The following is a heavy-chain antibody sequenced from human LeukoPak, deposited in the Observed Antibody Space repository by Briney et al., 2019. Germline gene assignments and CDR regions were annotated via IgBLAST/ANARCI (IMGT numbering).Heavy chain of an antibody. D-gene: IGHD2-15*01. CDR3: AKDIGSGCCSSFEY. J-gene: IGHJ4*02. CDR1: GFTSDDYA. CDR2: TSWNSGGI. V-gene: IGHV3-9*02. Sequence: PGGPLRPSSAASGFTSDDYAMHWGREAPGRGLERVSGTSWNSGGIGYTGSVKGRFTFSRVHARNCPYWRINILRAETTAWYYGAKDIGSGCCSSFEYWGQGTLFTVSS.